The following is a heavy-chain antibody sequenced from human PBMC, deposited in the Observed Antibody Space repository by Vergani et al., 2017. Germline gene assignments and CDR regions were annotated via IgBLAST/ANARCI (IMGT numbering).Heavy chain of an antibody. CDR3: ARDQVPAAIRLNDGNYMVV. D-gene: IGHD2-2*02. CDR1: RSTFKTYG. V-gene: IGHV3-33*01. J-gene: IGHJ6*03. CDR2: IYYAGSNE. Sequence: QGQLVESGGGIVQPGRSLTLSCVASRSTFKTYGMHWVRQAPGKGLEWVGLIYYAGSNEYYADSVKGRFTISRDNSKNTLYLQMSSLRAEDTAVYYCARDQVPAAIRLNDGNYMVVWGKGTTVIVSS.